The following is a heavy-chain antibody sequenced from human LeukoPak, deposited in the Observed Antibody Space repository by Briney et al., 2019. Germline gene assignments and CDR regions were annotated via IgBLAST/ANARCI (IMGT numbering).Heavy chain of an antibody. V-gene: IGHV1-69*13. CDR3: ARAPAAPDAFDI. D-gene: IGHD6-13*01. CDR1: GGTFSSYA. CDR2: IIPIFGTA. Sequence: ASVKVSCKASGGTFSSYAISWVRQAPGQGLEWMGGIIPIFGTANYAQKFQGRVTITADESTSTAYMELSSLRSEDTAVYYCARAPAAPDAFDIWGQGTMVIVSS. J-gene: IGHJ3*02.